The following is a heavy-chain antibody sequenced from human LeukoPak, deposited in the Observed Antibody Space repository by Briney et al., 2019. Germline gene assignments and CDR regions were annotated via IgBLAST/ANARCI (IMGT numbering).Heavy chain of an antibody. CDR3: ARDRSDGNYYMVV. Sequence: PGGSLRLSCAASEFTVSNKYMSWVRQAPGKGLGWVSVIYGGGSTSYADSVKGRFTISRDNSKNMLYLQMNSLRADDTAVYYCARDRSDGNYYMVVWGKGTTVTVSS. D-gene: IGHD5-24*01. CDR1: EFTVSNKY. V-gene: IGHV3-53*01. J-gene: IGHJ6*03. CDR2: IYGGGST.